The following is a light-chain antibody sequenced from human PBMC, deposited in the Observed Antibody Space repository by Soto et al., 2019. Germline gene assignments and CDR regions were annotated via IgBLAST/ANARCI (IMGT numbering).Light chain of an antibody. J-gene: IGKJ4*01. CDR2: DAS. CDR1: QSVGRN. Sequence: EIVLPQSPATLSLSPGERATLSCMASQSVGRNLGWYQQKPGQSPRLLIYDASNRATGIPARFSGSGSGTDFTLSSSTLEPEDFAVYYCQQRNYPLTFGGGTKVDI. CDR3: QQRNYPLT. V-gene: IGKV3-11*01.